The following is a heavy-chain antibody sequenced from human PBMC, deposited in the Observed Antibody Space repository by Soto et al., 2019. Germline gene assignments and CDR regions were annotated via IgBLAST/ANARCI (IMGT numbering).Heavy chain of an antibody. V-gene: IGHV3-43*01. CDR1: GFTFDDYT. D-gene: IGHD2-15*01. CDR2: ISWDGGST. J-gene: IGHJ6*02. Sequence: GGSLRLSCAASGFTFDDYTMHWVRQAPGKGLEWVSLISWDGGSTYYADSVKGRFTISRDNSKNSLYLQMNSLRTEDTALYYCAKDMTTVVVVAANLHYGMDVWGQGTTVTVSS. CDR3: AKDMTTVVVVAANLHYGMDV.